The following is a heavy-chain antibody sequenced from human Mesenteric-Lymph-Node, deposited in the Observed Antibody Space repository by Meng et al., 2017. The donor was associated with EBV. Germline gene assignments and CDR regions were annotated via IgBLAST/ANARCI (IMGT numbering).Heavy chain of an antibody. CDR2: INTDTGIP. CDR1: GSTFTKYA. D-gene: IGHD1-26*01. J-gene: IGHJ4*02. Sequence: QVQLVQPGSGVREPGASVKVSCKAFGSTFTKYAMNWVRQAPGQGLEWMGWINTDTGIPTYAQGFTGRFVFSLDTSVSTAYLQISSLKAEDTAVYYCARDSGTYYYYFDYWGQGTLVTVSS. CDR3: ARDSGTYYYYFDY. V-gene: IGHV7-4-1*02.